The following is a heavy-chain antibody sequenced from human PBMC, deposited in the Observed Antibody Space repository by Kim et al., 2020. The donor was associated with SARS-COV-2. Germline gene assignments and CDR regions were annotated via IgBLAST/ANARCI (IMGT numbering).Heavy chain of an antibody. J-gene: IGHJ4*02. V-gene: IGHV3-48*02. D-gene: IGHD1-7*01. CDR3: ASLSITGTLGVDY. Sequence: YTDSVKGRFTISRDNAKNSLYLQMNSLRDEDTAVYYCASLSITGTLGVDYWGQGTLVTVSS.